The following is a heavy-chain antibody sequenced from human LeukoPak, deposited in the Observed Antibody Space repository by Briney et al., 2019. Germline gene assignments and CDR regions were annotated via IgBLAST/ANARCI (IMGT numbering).Heavy chain of an antibody. CDR2: ISGSGGST. V-gene: IGHV3-23*01. D-gene: IGHD3-16*02. CDR3: AKESPNYDYVWGSYRYTPLLDY. Sequence: GGSLRLSCAASGFTFSSYAMSWVRQAPGKGLEWVSAISGSGGSTYYADSVKGRFTIFRDNSKNTLYLQMNSLRAEDTAVYYCAKESPNYDYVWGSYRYTPLLDYWGQGTLVTVSS. CDR1: GFTFSSYA. J-gene: IGHJ4*02.